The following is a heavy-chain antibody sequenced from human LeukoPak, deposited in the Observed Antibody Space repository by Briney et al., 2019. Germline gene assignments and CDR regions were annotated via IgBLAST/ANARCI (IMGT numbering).Heavy chain of an antibody. Sequence: GGSLRLSCAASGFTFSSYSMNWVRQAPGKGLEWVSSISSSSSYIYYTDSVKGRFTISRDNAKNSLYLQMNSLRAEDTAVYYCARLGSGRSYYYGMDVWGKGTTVTVSS. J-gene: IGHJ6*04. V-gene: IGHV3-21*01. CDR2: ISSSSSYI. D-gene: IGHD3-10*01. CDR3: ARLGSGRSYYYGMDV. CDR1: GFTFSSYS.